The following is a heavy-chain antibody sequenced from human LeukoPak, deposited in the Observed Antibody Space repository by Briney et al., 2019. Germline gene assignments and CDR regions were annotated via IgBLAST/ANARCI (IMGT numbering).Heavy chain of an antibody. J-gene: IGHJ6*04. V-gene: IGHV3-74*01. CDR1: GFTFRNYW. CDR3: ARDYCSSTSCFPDV. D-gene: IGHD2-2*01. CDR2: INSDGSTT. Sequence: GGSLRLSCAASGFTFRNYWMHWVRQAPAKGLVWVSRINSDGSTTSYADSVKGRFTISRDNAKNTLYLQMNRLRAEDTAVYYCARDYCSSTSCFPDVWGKGTTVTVSS.